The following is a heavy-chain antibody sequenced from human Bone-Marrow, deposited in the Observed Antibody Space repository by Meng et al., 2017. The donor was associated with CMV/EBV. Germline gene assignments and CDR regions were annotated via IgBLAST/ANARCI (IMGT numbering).Heavy chain of an antibody. V-gene: IGHV4-59*01. J-gene: IGHJ3*02. CDR1: GFTFSSYW. D-gene: IGHD3-16*01. CDR2: IYYSGST. Sequence: ESLKISCAASGFTFSSYWMSWVRQAPGKGLEWIGYIYYSGSTNYNPSLKSRVTISVDTSKNQFSLKLSSVTAADTAVYYCAIGGGPDAFDIWGQGTMVTVSS. CDR3: AIGGGPDAFDI.